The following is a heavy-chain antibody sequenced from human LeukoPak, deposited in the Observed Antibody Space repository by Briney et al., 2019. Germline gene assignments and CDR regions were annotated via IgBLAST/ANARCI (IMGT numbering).Heavy chain of an antibody. CDR2: IKQDGSEK. Sequence: GGSLRLSCAASGFTFSNYWISWVRQAPGKGLEWLANIKQDGSEKYYVDSVKGRFTISRDNAKNSLYLQMNSLRAEDTAVYYCASRGFWSGYYQGWGQGTLVTVSS. D-gene: IGHD3-3*01. CDR1: GFTFSNYW. J-gene: IGHJ4*02. CDR3: ASRGFWSGYYQG. V-gene: IGHV3-7*01.